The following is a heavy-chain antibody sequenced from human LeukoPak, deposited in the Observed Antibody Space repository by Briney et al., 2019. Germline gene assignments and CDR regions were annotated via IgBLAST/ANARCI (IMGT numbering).Heavy chain of an antibody. D-gene: IGHD3-10*01. CDR1: GFTFSSYG. V-gene: IGHV3-23*01. J-gene: IGHJ6*03. CDR2: ISGNGNST. CDR3: AKGLYGSGSYYANYYYYMDV. Sequence: PGGSLRLSCAASGFTFSSYGMNWVRQAPGKGLEWVSVISGNGNSTYYADSVKGRFTISRDNSKNTLYLQMNSLRAEDTAVYYCAKGLYGSGSYYANYYYYMDVWGKGTTVTISS.